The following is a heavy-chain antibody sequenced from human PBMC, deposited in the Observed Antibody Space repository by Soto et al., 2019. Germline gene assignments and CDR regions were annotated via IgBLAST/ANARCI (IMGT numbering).Heavy chain of an antibody. V-gene: IGHV1-2*04. CDR1: GYTFTGYY. Sequence: ASVKVSCKXSGYTFTGYYMHWVRQAPGQGLEWMGWINPNSGGTNYAQKFQGWVTMTRDTSISTAYMELSRLRSDDTAVYYCARELATGYSSSWPFDYWGQGTLVTVSS. CDR3: ARELATGYSSSWPFDY. CDR2: INPNSGGT. J-gene: IGHJ4*02. D-gene: IGHD6-13*01.